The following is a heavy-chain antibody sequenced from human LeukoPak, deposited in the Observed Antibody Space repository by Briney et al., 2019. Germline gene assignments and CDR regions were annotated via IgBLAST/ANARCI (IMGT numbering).Heavy chain of an antibody. CDR1: GFTFSSYS. CDR2: ISSSSSTI. V-gene: IGHV3-48*01. CDR3: ARDQAYYGMDV. Sequence: TGGSLRLSCAASGFTFSSYSMNWVRQAPGKGLEWVSYISSSSSTIYYADSVKGRFTISRDNAKNSLYLQMNSLRAEDTAVYYCARDQAYYGMDVWGQGTTVTVSS. J-gene: IGHJ6*02.